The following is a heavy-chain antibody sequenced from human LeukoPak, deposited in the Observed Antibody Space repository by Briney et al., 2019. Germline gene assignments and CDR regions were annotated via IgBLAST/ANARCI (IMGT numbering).Heavy chain of an antibody. CDR3: ARATVTKYYYYMDV. V-gene: IGHV5-51*01. J-gene: IGHJ6*03. D-gene: IGHD4-17*01. CDR1: GYSFTSCW. Sequence: GESLQISCKGSGYSFTSCWIGWVRQVPGKGLEWMGIIYPGDSDTRYSPSFQGQVTISADKSISTAYLQWSSLKASDTAMYYCARATVTKYYYYMDVWGKGTTVTVSS. CDR2: IYPGDSDT.